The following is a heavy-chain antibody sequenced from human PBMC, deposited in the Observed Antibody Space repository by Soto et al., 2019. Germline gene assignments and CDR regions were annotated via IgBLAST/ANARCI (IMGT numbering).Heavy chain of an antibody. CDR2: IYYSGST. J-gene: IGHJ4*02. CDR1: GGSISSSSYY. CDR3: AKTSSYDILTGYASHFDY. Sequence: SETLSLTCTVSGGSISSSSYYWGWIRQPPGKGLEWIGSIYYSGSTYYNPSLKSRVTISVDTSKNQFSLKLSSVTAADTAVYYCAKTSSYDILTGYASHFDYWGQGXLXTVSS. V-gene: IGHV4-39*01. D-gene: IGHD3-9*01.